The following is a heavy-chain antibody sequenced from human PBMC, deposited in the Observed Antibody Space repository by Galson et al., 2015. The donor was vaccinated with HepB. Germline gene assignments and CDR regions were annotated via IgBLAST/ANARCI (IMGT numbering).Heavy chain of an antibody. J-gene: IGHJ1*01. D-gene: IGHD5-24*01. CDR3: TTVYPLAPRGENVEMATGEPLSQSAEYFQH. CDR2: IKSKTDGGTT. V-gene: IGHV3-15*01. Sequence: SLRLSCAASGFTFSNAWMSWVRQAPGKGLEWVGRIKSKTDGGTTDYAAPVKGRFTISRDDSKNTLYLQMNSLKAEDTAVYYCTTVYPLAPRGENVEMATGEPLSQSAEYFQHWGQGTLVTVSS. CDR1: GFTFSNAW.